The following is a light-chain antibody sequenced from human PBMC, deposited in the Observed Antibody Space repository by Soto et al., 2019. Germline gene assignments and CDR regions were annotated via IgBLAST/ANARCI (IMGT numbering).Light chain of an antibody. Sequence: QSVLTQPPSVSAASGQKVNIFFSGSSSNIGKNYVSWYQQIPGTAPKLLIYESNKRPSGIPDRFAGSKSGTSATLGITGLQTGDEADYYCGTWDTSLTTVVFGGGTKVTVL. CDR1: SSNIGKNY. CDR3: GTWDTSLTTVV. J-gene: IGLJ2*01. CDR2: ESN. V-gene: IGLV1-51*02.